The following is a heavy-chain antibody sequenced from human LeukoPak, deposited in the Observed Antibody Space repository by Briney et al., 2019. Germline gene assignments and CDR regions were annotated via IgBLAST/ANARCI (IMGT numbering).Heavy chain of an antibody. CDR2: ISSSGSYI. J-gene: IGHJ4*02. CDR3: AARSSAAFDY. CDR1: GFTFSGYS. Sequence: GGSLRLSCAASGFTFSGYSMSWVRKAPGKGLEWVASISSSGSYIHYADSMKGRFTISRDNAENSLSLQMNSLRAEDTAVYYCAARSSAAFDYWGQGTLVTVSS. V-gene: IGHV3-21*01.